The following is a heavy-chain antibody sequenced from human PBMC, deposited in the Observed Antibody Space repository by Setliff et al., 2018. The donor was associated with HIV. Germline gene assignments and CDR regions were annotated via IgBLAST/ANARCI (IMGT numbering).Heavy chain of an antibody. J-gene: IGHJ4*02. Sequence: ETLSLTCTVSGTSIRSRFWSWIRQPPGKGLAWMGTIYYSGSTNYNPSLKSRVTISVDTSKNQFSLKLSSVTAADTAVYYCARGGGYYAPLVYWGQGTLVTV. CDR2: IYYSGST. CDR1: GTSIRSRF. D-gene: IGHD3-22*01. V-gene: IGHV4-59*11. CDR3: ARGGGYYAPLVY.